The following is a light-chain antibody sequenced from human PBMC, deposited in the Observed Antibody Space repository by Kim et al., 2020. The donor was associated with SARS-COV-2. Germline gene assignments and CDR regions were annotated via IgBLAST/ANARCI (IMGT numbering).Light chain of an antibody. V-gene: IGKV3-15*01. Sequence: SGVPGDRATRPCRASQSVSSNLARFQQKPGQAPRLLIHGASTRATGIPARFSGSGSGTEFTLTISRLQSEDFAAYYCHQYNNWPYSFGQGTKLEI. CDR1: QSVSSN. CDR3: HQYNNWPYS. CDR2: GAS. J-gene: IGKJ2*03.